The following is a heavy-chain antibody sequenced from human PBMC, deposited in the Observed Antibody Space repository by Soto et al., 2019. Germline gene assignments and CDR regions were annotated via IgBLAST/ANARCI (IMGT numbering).Heavy chain of an antibody. Sequence: EVQLVESGGGLVKPGGSLRLSCEASGFTFSTYSMNWVRQAPGKGLEWVSSISSRSSYIYYADSVKGRFTISRDNAKNSLYLQMNRLRPEDTAVYYCASVFVRATAHDAFDMWGQGTMVTVCS. CDR1: GFTFSTYS. CDR3: ASVFVRATAHDAFDM. D-gene: IGHD1-26*01. V-gene: IGHV3-21*01. J-gene: IGHJ3*02. CDR2: ISSRSSYI.